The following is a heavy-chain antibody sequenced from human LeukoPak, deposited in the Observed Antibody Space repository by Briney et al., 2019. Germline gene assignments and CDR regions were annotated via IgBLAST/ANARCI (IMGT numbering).Heavy chain of an antibody. J-gene: IGHJ4*02. Sequence: GGSLRLSCAASGFTFDDYAMHWVRQAPGKGLEWVSSISSSISYIYYADSVKGRFTISRDNANNSLYLQMNSLRAEDTAVYYCASAPTGTYYFDYWGQGTLVTASS. D-gene: IGHD4-17*01. V-gene: IGHV3-21*01. CDR1: GFTFDDYA. CDR2: ISSSISYI. CDR3: ASAPTGTYYFDY.